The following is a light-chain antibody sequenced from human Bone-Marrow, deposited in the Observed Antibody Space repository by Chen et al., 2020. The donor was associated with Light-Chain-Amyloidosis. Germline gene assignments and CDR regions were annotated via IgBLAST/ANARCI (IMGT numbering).Light chain of an antibody. CDR1: DLPTKY. CDR2: RDT. J-gene: IGLJ2*01. Sequence: SYDLTQPPSVSVSPGQTAGHTCSGDDLPTKYAYLYQQKPGQAPVLVIHRDTERPSGISERFSGSSSCTTATLTISGVQAEDEADYHCQSADSSGTYEVIFGGGTKLTVL. V-gene: IGLV3-25*03. CDR3: QSADSSGTYEVI.